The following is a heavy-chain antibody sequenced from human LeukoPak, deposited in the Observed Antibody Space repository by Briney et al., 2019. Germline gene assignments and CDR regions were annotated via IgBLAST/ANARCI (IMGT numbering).Heavy chain of an antibody. Sequence: GGSLRLSCAVSGFTFSKYWMLWVRQAPGKGLESVSRINTDWTVTTYADSVKGRFTVSRDNADNTMFLQMNSVRDEDTAVYYCATKQWLAPPPDSWGQGTPVPVSS. CDR1: GFTFSKYW. J-gene: IGHJ4*02. CDR2: INTDWTVT. CDR3: ATKQWLAPPPDS. V-gene: IGHV3-74*01. D-gene: IGHD6-19*01.